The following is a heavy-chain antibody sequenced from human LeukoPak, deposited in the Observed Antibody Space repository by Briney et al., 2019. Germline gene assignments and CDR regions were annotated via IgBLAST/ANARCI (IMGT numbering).Heavy chain of an antibody. V-gene: IGHV3-23*01. CDR2: ISGSGVYK. Sequence: GGSLRLSCAASGFTFSSFVMSWVRQAPGKGLEWVSSISGSGVYKYYTDSVKGRFTISRDNSKNTLYVQINSLRAEDTAVYYCAKVSCTGGTCSSFDYWGQGTLATVSS. D-gene: IGHD2-8*02. J-gene: IGHJ4*02. CDR1: GFTFSSFV. CDR3: AKVSCTGGTCSSFDY.